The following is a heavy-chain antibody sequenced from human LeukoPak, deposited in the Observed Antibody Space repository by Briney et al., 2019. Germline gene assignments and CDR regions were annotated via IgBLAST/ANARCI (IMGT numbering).Heavy chain of an antibody. V-gene: IGHV1-2*02. D-gene: IGHD3-10*01. CDR1: GYTFTGYY. CDR3: ARVSTRFGHYYGMDV. CDR2: INPNSGGT. J-gene: IGHJ6*02. Sequence: ASVKVSCKASGYTFTGYYMHWVRQAPGQGLEWMGWINPNSGGTNYAQKFQGRVTMTRDTSISTAYMELSRLRSDDTAVYYCARVSTRFGHYYGMDVWGQGTTVTVSS.